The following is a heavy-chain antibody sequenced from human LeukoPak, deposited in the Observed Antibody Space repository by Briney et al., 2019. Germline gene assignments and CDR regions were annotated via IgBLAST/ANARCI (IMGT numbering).Heavy chain of an antibody. CDR2: VYPGDSYT. Sequence: GESLKISCKASGYSFTSYWIGWVRQMPGKGLEWMGIVYPGDSYTRYSPSFQGQVTISADKSINTAFLQWSSLKASDTAIYYCARRDCSTSSCPFDYWGQGSLVTVSS. D-gene: IGHD2-2*01. CDR1: GYSFTSYW. V-gene: IGHV5-51*01. CDR3: ARRDCSTSSCPFDY. J-gene: IGHJ4*02.